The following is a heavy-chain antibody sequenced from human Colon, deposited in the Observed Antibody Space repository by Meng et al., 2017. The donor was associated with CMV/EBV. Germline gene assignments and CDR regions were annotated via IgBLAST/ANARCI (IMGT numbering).Heavy chain of an antibody. CDR1: GLTSSINI. J-gene: IGHJ6*02. V-gene: IGHV3-21*01. CDR3: AGHSANYDQYFDGMDV. D-gene: IGHD3-22*01. Sequence: GESLKISCAASGLTSSINIMNWVRRAPGKGLEWVSSINSRRTYISYADSVKGRFTVSRDTVNNLMYLQMNSLTVEDTGIYYCAGHSANYDQYFDGMDVWGQGTTVTVSS. CDR2: INSRRTYI.